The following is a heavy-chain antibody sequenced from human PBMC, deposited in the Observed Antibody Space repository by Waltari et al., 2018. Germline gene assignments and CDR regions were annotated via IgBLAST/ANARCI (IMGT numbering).Heavy chain of an antibody. CDR2: IRYDGSNK. D-gene: IGHD3-10*01. Sequence: QVQLVESGGGVVQPGGSLSLSCAASGFTFSIYGMPWVRQAPGKGLEWVAFIRYDGSNKYYADSVKGRFTISRDNSKNTLYLQMNSLRAEDTAVYYCAGWGGMVRGVIITSDYWGQGTLVTVSS. V-gene: IGHV3-30*02. CDR3: AGWGGMVRGVIITSDY. CDR1: GFTFSIYG. J-gene: IGHJ4*02.